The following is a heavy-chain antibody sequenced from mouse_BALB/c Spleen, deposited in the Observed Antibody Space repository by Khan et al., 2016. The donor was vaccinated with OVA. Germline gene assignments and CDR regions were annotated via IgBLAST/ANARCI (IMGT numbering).Heavy chain of an antibody. J-gene: IGHJ3*01. CDR3: ARGGYSAFSY. CDR1: RYTFTDYI. CDR2: IFPGSDTP. D-gene: IGHD2-3*01. V-gene: IGHV1-77*01. Sequence: QVQLQQSGPEVVKPGASLKVSCKASRYTFTDYIIGWVKQSTRQGLEWIGDIFPGSDTPYYNEKFKDKATLTAAISSNTSYMQLSSLTSEDTAVYFCARGGYSAFSYWGQGTLVTVSA.